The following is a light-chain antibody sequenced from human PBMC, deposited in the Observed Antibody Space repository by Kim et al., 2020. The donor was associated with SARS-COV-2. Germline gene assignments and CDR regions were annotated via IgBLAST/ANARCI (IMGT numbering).Light chain of an antibody. CDR1: NIGSKN. V-gene: IGLV3-9*01. J-gene: IGLJ2*01. CDR2: RDS. Sequence: SYELTQPLSVSVALGQTAGITCGGTNIGSKNVHWYQQKPGQAPVLVIYRDSNRPSGIPERFSGSNSGNTATLTISRAQAGDEADYYCQVWDNNIVLFGGGTKLTVL. CDR3: QVWDNNIVL.